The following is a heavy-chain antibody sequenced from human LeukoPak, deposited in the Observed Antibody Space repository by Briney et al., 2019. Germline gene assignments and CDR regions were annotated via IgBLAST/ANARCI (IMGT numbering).Heavy chain of an antibody. V-gene: IGHV3-30*02. Sequence: GGSLRLSCAASGFTFSSYGMHWVRQAPGKGLEWVAFIRYDGSNKYYADSVKGRFTISRDNSKNTLYLQMNSLRAEDTAMYYCAKDPSFRPGYFDYWGQGTLVTVSS. CDR3: AKDPSFRPGYFDY. CDR1: GFTFSSYG. J-gene: IGHJ4*02. CDR2: IRYDGSNK.